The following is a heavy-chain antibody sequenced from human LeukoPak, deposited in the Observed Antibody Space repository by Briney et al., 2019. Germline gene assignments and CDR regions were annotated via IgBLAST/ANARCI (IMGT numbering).Heavy chain of an antibody. Sequence: ASVKVSCRASGYTFTSYGISWPRQAPGHELEWIGWISAYNGNTNYAQKLQGRVTMTTDTSTSTAYMELRSLRSDDTAVYYFSIFQQKTAYDILTGYFDYWGQGTLVTVSS. D-gene: IGHD3-9*01. CDR3: SIFQQKTAYDILTGYFDY. V-gene: IGHV1-18*01. CDR1: GYTFTSYG. CDR2: ISAYNGNT. J-gene: IGHJ4*02.